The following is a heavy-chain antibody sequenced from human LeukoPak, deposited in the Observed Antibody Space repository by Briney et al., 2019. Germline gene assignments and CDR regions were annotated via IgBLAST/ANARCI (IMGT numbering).Heavy chain of an antibody. D-gene: IGHD5-12*01. CDR2: TPYVGNNK. CDR3: ARDGNSGYDLTYYYGMDV. Sequence: GGSLRLSCAASGFSFSSFAMHWVRQPPGKGLEWVAVTPYVGNNKYYADSVKGRFTISRDNSKNTLYLQMNSLRAEDTALYYCARDGNSGYDLTYYYGMDVWGQGTTVTVAS. V-gene: IGHV3-30-3*01. CDR1: GFSFSSFA. J-gene: IGHJ6*02.